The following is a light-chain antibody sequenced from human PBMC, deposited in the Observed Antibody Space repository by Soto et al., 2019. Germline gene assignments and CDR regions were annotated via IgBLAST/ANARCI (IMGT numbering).Light chain of an antibody. J-gene: IGKJ1*01. V-gene: IGKV2-28*01. CDR2: LGP. CDR1: QSLLHSNGNIY. Sequence: DIVLTQSPLSLPVTPGEPASISCRSSQSLLHSNGNIYLDWYLQKPGQSPQLLIYLGPIWASEVPDRFRGSVSGTDFTLKITRVEAEDVGVYYCMQSIQASRTFVLGTKVEIK. CDR3: MQSIQASRT.